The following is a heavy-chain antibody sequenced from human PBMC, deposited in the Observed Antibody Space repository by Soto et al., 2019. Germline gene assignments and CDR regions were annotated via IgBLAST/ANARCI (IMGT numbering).Heavy chain of an antibody. V-gene: IGHV1-18*01. CDR2: ISAYNGNT. CDR3: ASLDYDILTGYYNHNY. D-gene: IGHD3-9*01. J-gene: IGHJ4*02. Sequence: ASVKVSCKASGYTFTSYGISWVRQAPGQGLEWMGWISAYNGNTNYAQKLQGRVTMTTDTSTSTAYMELRSLRSDDTAVYYCASLDYDILTGYYNHNYWGQGTLVTVS. CDR1: GYTFTSYG.